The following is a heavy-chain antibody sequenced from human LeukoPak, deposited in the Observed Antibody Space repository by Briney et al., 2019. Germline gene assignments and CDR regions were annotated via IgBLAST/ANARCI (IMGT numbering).Heavy chain of an antibody. CDR1: GGTFSSYA. D-gene: IGHD6-19*01. J-gene: IGHJ6*03. Sequence: ASVKVSCKASGGTFSSYAISWVRQAPGQGLEWMGGIIPIFGTANYAQKFQGRVTITADESTSTAYMELSSLRSKDTAVYYCAIEGVAALPRYYYYYYMDVWGKGTTVTVSS. CDR3: AIEGVAALPRYYYYYYMDV. CDR2: IIPIFGTA. V-gene: IGHV1-69*13.